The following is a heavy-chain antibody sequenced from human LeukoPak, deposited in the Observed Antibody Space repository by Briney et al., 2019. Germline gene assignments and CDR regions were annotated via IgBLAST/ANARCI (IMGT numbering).Heavy chain of an antibody. CDR1: GFTFSTHS. CDR3: ARDSPGGDSSIDY. J-gene: IGHJ4*02. V-gene: IGHV3-21*01. CDR2: ISSTSSYI. D-gene: IGHD2-21*02. Sequence: GGSLRLSCAASGFTFSTHSLNWVRQAPGKGLEWVSSISSTSSYIYYADSVKGRFTISRENTKNSLYLQMNSLRAEDTAVYYCARDSPGGDSSIDYWGQGTLVTVSS.